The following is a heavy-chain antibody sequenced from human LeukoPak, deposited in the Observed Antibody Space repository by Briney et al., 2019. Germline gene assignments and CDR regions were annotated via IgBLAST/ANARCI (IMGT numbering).Heavy chain of an antibody. V-gene: IGHV1-2*02. D-gene: IGHD3-9*01. CDR3: ARSPHILTGENFDY. J-gene: IGHJ4*02. CDR1: GYSFTAYY. CDR2: INPNSGGT. Sequence: EASVKVSCKASGYSFTAYYMHWVRQAPGQGLEWMGWINPNSGGTDYAQKFQGRVTMTRDTSITTAYMEMSRLRSDDTALYYCARSPHILTGENFDYWGQGTLVTVSS.